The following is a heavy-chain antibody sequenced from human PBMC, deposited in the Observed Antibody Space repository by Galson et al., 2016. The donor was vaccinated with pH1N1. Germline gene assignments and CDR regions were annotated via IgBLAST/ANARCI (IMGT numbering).Heavy chain of an antibody. CDR1: GGSISSGGYY. J-gene: IGHJ4*02. CDR3: ASGVSVAGTPRLDY. V-gene: IGHV4-31*03. CDR2: IFYSGST. D-gene: IGHD6-19*01. Sequence: LSLTCTVSGGSISSGGYYWSWIRQHPGKGLEWIGYIFYSGSTYYNPSLKSRVTISVDTSKNQFSLKLSSVTAADTAVYYCASGVSVAGTPRLDYWGQGTLVTVSS.